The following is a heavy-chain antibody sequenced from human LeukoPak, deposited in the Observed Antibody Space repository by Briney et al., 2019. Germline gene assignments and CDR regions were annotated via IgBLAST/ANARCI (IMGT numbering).Heavy chain of an antibody. V-gene: IGHV4-59*01. CDR3: ASGYSYGPPGVFDY. CDR1: GGXISSYY. J-gene: IGHJ4*02. CDR2: IYYSGST. Sequence: PSETLSLTCNVSGGXISSYYWSWIRQPPGEGLEWVGYIYYSGSTNYNPSLKSRVTISVDTSKNQFSLKLSSVTAADTAVYYCASGYSYGPPGVFDYWGQGTLVTVSS. D-gene: IGHD5-18*01.